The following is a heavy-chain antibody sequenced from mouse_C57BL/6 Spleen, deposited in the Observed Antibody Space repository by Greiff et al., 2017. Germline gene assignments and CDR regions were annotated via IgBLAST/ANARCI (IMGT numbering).Heavy chain of an antibody. CDR1: GYTFTDYE. V-gene: IGHV1-15*01. Sequence: VQRVESGAELVRPGASVTLSCKASGYTFTDYEMHWVKQTPVHGLEWIGAIDPETGGTAYNQKFKGKAILTADKSSSTAYMELRSLTSEDSAVYYCTRTTVDYYAMDYWGQGTSVTVSS. CDR3: TRTTVDYYAMDY. J-gene: IGHJ4*01. D-gene: IGHD1-1*01. CDR2: IDPETGGT.